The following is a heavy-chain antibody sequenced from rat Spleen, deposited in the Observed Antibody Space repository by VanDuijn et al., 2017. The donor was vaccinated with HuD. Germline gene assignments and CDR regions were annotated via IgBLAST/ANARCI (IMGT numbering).Heavy chain of an antibody. D-gene: IGHD1-11*01. CDR3: TRVWRNYGGYRRGFDY. CDR2: ISPSGGST. Sequence: EVQVVETGGGLVQPGRSLKLSCVASGFTFSSSWMYWIRQAPTKGLEWVASISPSGGSTYYRDSVKGRFTISRDNAKSTLYLQMDSLRSEDTDTYYCTRVWRNYGGYRRGFDYWGQGVMVTVSS. J-gene: IGHJ2*01. V-gene: IGHV5-19*01. CDR1: GFTFSSSW.